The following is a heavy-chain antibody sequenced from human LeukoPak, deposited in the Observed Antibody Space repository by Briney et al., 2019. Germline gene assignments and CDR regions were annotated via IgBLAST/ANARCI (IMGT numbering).Heavy chain of an antibody. Sequence: SVKVSCKASGGTFSSYAISWLRQAPGQGLEWMGGIIPIFGTANYAQKFQGRVTITTDESTSTAYMELSSLRSEDTAVYYCAREHYSNHLWNFDYWGQGTLVTVSS. J-gene: IGHJ4*02. CDR1: GGTFSSYA. CDR2: IIPIFGTA. V-gene: IGHV1-69*05. D-gene: IGHD4-11*01. CDR3: AREHYSNHLWNFDY.